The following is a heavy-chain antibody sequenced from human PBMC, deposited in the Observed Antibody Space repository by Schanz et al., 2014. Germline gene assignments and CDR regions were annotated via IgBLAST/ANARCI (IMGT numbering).Heavy chain of an antibody. CDR2: VYYSGST. J-gene: IGHJ4*02. CDR3: ARDRGTGERYFDH. V-gene: IGHV4-59*01. Sequence: QVPLQESGPGLVKPSQTLSLTCTVAGASTRGYYWTWIRRTPQHGLQWIGYVYYSGSTSYNPSLESGVSISLDTSKNQFFLRLHSVTAADTGVYYCARDRGTGERYFDHWGQGILVTVSS. D-gene: IGHD1-1*01. CDR1: GASTRGYY.